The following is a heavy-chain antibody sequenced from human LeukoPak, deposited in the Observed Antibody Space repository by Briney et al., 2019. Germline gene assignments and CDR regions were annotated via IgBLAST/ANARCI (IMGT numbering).Heavy chain of an antibody. Sequence: SETLSLTCAVYGGSFSGYYWSWIRQPPGKGLEWIGEINHSGSTNYNPSLKSRVTISVDTSKNQFSLKLSSVTAADTAVYYCARAAAFDIWGQGTMVPVSS. V-gene: IGHV4-34*01. J-gene: IGHJ3*02. CDR2: INHSGST. CDR1: GGSFSGYY. CDR3: ARAAAFDI.